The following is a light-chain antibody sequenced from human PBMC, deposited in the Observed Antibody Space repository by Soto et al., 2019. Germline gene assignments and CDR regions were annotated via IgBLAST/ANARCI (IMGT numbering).Light chain of an antibody. CDR2: LGS. CDR3: VQELENSST. Sequence: DIVMTQSPLSLPVTPGEPASISCRSSQSLLHSNGYNYLDWYLQRPGQSPQLLIYLGSNRASGGTDRFSGSGSGTYFALRITRVEAEDVAVYYCVQELENSSTFGQGTKVYIK. J-gene: IGKJ2*01. V-gene: IGKV2-28*01. CDR1: QSLLHSNGYNY.